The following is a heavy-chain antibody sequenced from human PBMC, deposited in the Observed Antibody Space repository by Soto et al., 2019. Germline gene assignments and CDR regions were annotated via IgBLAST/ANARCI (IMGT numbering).Heavy chain of an antibody. V-gene: IGHV6-1*01. J-gene: IGHJ5*02. CDR1: GDSVSSNTAS. D-gene: IGHD5-12*01. CDR2: KYFRSKWYN. Sequence: SQTLSLTCAISGDSVSSNTASWNWIRQSPSSGLEWLGRKYFRSKWYNDYAVSVKSRIIINPDTSNNQFSLQLNSVTPEDTAVYFCAKGDNLGPKTGYAFDPWGQGIMVTVSS. CDR3: AKGDNLGPKTGYAFDP.